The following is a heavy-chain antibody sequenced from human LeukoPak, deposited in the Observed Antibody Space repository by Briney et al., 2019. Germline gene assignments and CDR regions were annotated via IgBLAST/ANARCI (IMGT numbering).Heavy chain of an antibody. J-gene: IGHJ4*02. D-gene: IGHD6-13*01. CDR3: AKAGFYSSSWSFDY. CDR2: ISYDGSNK. CDR1: GFTFSSYV. V-gene: IGHV3-30*18. Sequence: GGSLRLSCAASGFTFSSYVMHWVRQAPGKGLEWVAVISYDGSNKYYADSVKGRFTISRDNSKNTLYLQMNSLRAEDTAVYYCAKAGFYSSSWSFDYWGQGTLATVSS.